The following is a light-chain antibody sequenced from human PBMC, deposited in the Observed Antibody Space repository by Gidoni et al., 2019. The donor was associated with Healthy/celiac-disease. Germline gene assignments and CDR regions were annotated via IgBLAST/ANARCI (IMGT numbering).Light chain of an antibody. CDR3: QQYNDWPPFT. V-gene: IGKV3-15*01. Sequence: EIVMTQSPATLSVSPGERATLSCTAGQSVSSNLAWYQQKPGQAPRLLIYGASTRATGIPARFSGSGSGTEFTLTISSLQSEDFAVYYCQQYNDWPPFTFGPGTKVDIK. CDR2: GAS. J-gene: IGKJ3*01. CDR1: QSVSSN.